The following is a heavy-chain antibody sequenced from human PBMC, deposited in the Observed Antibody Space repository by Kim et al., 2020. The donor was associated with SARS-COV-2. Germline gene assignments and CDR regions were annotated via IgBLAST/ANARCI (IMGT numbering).Heavy chain of an antibody. J-gene: IGHJ4*02. D-gene: IGHD1-7*01. Sequence: NPTYAQGFTGRFVFSLDTSVSTAYLQISSLKAEDTAVYYCARNYDGNFDYWGQGTLVTVSS. V-gene: IGHV7-4-1*02. CDR2: NP. CDR3: ARNYDGNFDY.